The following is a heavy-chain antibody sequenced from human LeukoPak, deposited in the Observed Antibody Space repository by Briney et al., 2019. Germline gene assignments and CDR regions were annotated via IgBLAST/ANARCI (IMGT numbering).Heavy chain of an antibody. J-gene: IGHJ3*02. D-gene: IGHD2-8*01. CDR2: ISAYNGNT. CDR3: ARSTRYCTNGVCYPVDAFDI. Sequence: ASVKVSCKASGGTFSSYAISWVRQAPGQGLEWMGWISAYNGNTNYAQKLQGRVTMTTDTSTSTAYMELRSLRSDDTAVYYCARSTRYCTNGVCYPVDAFDIWGQGTMVTVSS. CDR1: GGTFSSYA. V-gene: IGHV1-18*01.